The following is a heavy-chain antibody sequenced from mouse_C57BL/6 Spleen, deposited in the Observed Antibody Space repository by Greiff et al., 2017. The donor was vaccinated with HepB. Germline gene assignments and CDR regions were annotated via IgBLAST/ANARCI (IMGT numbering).Heavy chain of an antibody. J-gene: IGHJ4*01. CDR3: ASSPYEYDRTLYYAMDY. V-gene: IGHV14-3*01. CDR1: GFNIKNTY. Sequence: EVQLQQSVAELVRPGASVKLSCTASGFNIKNTYMHWVKQRPEQGLEWIGRIDPANGNTKYAPKFQGKATITADTSSNTAYLQLSSLTSEDTAIYYCASSPYEYDRTLYYAMDYWGQGTSVTVSS. D-gene: IGHD2-4*01. CDR2: IDPANGNT.